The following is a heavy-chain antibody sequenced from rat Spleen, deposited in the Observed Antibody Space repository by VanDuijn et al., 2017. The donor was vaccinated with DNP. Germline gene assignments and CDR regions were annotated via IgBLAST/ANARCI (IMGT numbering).Heavy chain of an antibody. Sequence: QVQLKASGPGLVQPSQTLSLTCTVSGFSLTSYPVSWVRQPPGKGLEWMGVIWAVGTTASNSLLKSRLSITRDTSTSQVFLKMNSLPIEDTATYYCAREGFDGTYYSPYDWYFDFWGPGTMVTVSS. CDR2: IWAVGTT. CDR1: GFSLTSYP. V-gene: IGHV2-43*01. CDR3: AREGFDGTYYSPYDWYFDF. J-gene: IGHJ1*01. D-gene: IGHD1-12*02.